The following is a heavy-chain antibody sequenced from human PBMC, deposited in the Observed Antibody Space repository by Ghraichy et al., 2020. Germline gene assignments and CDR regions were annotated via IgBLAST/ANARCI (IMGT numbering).Heavy chain of an antibody. CDR3: TRASFDYVKGAFDI. J-gene: IGHJ3*02. D-gene: IGHD3-16*01. CDR1: GASISSNSW. Sequence: TLSLTCAVSGASISSNSWWTWVRQPPGKGLEWIGEIHRSGSTNYNPSLKSRISISLDKSKNHFSLSLSSVTAADTAKYYCTRASFDYVKGAFDIWGQGTMVSIYS. V-gene: IGHV4-4*02. CDR2: IHRSGST.